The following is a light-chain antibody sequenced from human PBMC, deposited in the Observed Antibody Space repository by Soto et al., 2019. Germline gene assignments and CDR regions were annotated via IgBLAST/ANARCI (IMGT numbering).Light chain of an antibody. J-gene: IGKJ3*01. CDR3: QQYGSSPLFT. V-gene: IGKV3-20*01. Sequence: EIVLTQSPGTLSLSPGERATLSCRASQRVSSYYLAWYQQKPGQAPRLLIYGASSRATGIPDRFSGSGSGTDFTLTISRLEPEDFAVYYCQQYGSSPLFTFGPGTKVDIK. CDR1: QRVSSYY. CDR2: GAS.